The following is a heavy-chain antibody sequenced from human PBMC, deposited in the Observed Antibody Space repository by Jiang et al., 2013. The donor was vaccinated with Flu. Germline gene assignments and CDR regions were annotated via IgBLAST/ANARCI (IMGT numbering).Heavy chain of an antibody. V-gene: IGHV6-1*01. CDR2: TYYRSKWYN. D-gene: IGHD3-16*01. CDR3: ARGLGGYGMDV. J-gene: IGHJ6*02. Sequence: LEWLGRTYYRSKWYNDYAVSVKSRITINPDTSMNQFSLHLNSVTPEDTAVYYCARGLGGYGMDVWGQGTTVTVSS.